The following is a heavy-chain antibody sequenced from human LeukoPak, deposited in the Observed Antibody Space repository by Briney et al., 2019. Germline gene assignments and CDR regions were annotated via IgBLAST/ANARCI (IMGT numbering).Heavy chain of an antibody. V-gene: IGHV4-34*01. CDR1: GGSFSGYY. J-gene: IGHJ4*02. CDR2: INHSGRT. Sequence: PSETLSLTCAVYGGSFSGYYWSWIRQPPGKGLEWIGEINHSGRTNYNPSLKSRVTITVDKSKNQFSLKLSSVTAADTAVYYCARVPLTGTTGEWGQGTLVTVSS. CDR3: ARVPLTGTTGE. D-gene: IGHD1-7*01.